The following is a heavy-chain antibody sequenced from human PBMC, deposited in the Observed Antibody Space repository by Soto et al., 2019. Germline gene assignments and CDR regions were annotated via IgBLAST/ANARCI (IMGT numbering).Heavy chain of an antibody. CDR1: GDSVSSNSAA. J-gene: IGHJ6*04. D-gene: IGHD3-3*01. CDR2: TYYRSKWYD. Sequence: SQTLSLTCAISGDSVSSNSAAWNWIRQSPSRGLEWLGRTYYRSKWYDDYAVSVKSRITINPDTSKNQFSLQLNSVTPEDTAVYYCAREYGFWEWPTTPYYGMAVGGKGTRVPVS. V-gene: IGHV6-1*01. CDR3: AREYGFWEWPTTPYYGMAV.